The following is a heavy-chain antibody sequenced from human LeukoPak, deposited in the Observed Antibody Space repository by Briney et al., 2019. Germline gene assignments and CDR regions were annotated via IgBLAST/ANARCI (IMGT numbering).Heavy chain of an antibody. D-gene: IGHD6-6*01. Sequence: PGGSLRLSCAAPGFTSSSYWMHWDRPAPEKGLVWVSRINRDGSSTTNAESVKGRFTISRDNAKNTLYLQMNSLRAEDAAVYYCAREGGYSSSGLDYWGQGTLVTVSS. V-gene: IGHV3-74*03. CDR2: INRDGSST. CDR1: GFTSSSYW. CDR3: AREGGYSSSGLDY. J-gene: IGHJ4*02.